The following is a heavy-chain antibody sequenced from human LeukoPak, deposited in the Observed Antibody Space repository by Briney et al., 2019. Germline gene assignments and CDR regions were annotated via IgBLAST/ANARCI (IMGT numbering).Heavy chain of an antibody. CDR1: GYTFTNYG. CDR3: ARAPRGYYYYMDV. D-gene: IGHD3-10*01. J-gene: IGHJ6*03. V-gene: IGHV1-18*01. Sequence: ASVKVSCKASGYTFTNYGISWVRQAPGQGLEWMGWISAYNGNTNYAQKLQGRVTMTTDTSTSTAYMELRSLRSDDAAVYYCARAPRGYYYYMDVWGKGTTVTVSS. CDR2: ISAYNGNT.